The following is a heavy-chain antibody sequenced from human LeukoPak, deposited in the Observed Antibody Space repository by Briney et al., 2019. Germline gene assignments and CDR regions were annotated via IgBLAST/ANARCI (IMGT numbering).Heavy chain of an antibody. CDR2: ISFCSSYI. Sequence: GGSLRLSCAASGFTFSTYAMHWVRQAPGKGLEWVSCISFCSSYIYYADSVKGRFTISRDNAENSLHLQMNSLRAEDTAVYYCARERRDRSGRYLDFDRWGQGTLVTVSS. CDR3: ARERRDRSGRYLDFDR. J-gene: IGHJ4*02. V-gene: IGHV3-21*01. D-gene: IGHD1-26*01. CDR1: GFTFSTYA.